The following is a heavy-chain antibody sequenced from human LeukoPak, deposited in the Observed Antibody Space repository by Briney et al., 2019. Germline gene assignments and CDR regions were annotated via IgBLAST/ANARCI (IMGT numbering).Heavy chain of an antibody. J-gene: IGHJ5*02. CDR3: ARQALDPASIAAPDWFDP. CDR1: GGSISSSSYY. V-gene: IGHV4-39*01. CDR2: IYYSGSI. D-gene: IGHD6-6*01. Sequence: SETLSLTCTVSGGSISSSSYYWGWIRQPPGKGLEWIGSIYYSGSIYYNPSLKSRVTISVDTSKNQFSLKLSSVTAADTAVYYCARQALDPASIAAPDWFDPWGQGTLVTVSS.